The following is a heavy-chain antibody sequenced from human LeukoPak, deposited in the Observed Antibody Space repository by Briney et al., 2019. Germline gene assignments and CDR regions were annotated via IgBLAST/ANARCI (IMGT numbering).Heavy chain of an antibody. V-gene: IGHV3-30*18. CDR1: GFTFSSYG. Sequence: PGGSLRLSCAASGFTFSSYGMHWVRQAPGKGLEWVAVISYDGSNKYYADSVKGRFTISRDISKDTLYLQMNSLRAEDTAVYYCAKALNDYGDYGGIDYWGQGTLVTVSS. CDR2: ISYDGSNK. J-gene: IGHJ4*02. D-gene: IGHD4-17*01. CDR3: AKALNDYGDYGGIDY.